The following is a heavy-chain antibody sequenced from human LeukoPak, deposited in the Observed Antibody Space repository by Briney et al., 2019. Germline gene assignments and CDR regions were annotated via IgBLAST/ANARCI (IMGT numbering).Heavy chain of an antibody. CDR1: GFTFSTYA. CDR3: AKEGYYGSGSFPDY. CDR2: IWDDGKTE. Sequence: GGSLRLSCAVSGFTFSTYAMHWVRQAPGKGLEWVAVIWDDGKTENYADSVKGRFTISRDNSKNTLYLQMNSLRAEDTAVYYCAKEGYYGSGSFPDYWGQGTLVTVSS. D-gene: IGHD3-10*01. J-gene: IGHJ4*02. V-gene: IGHV3-30*02.